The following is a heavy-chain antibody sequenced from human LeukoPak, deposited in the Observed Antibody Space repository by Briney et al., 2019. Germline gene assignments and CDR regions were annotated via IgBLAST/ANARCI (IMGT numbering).Heavy chain of an antibody. Sequence: PGGSLRLSCAASGFTFSSYSMNWVRQAPGKGLEWVSSISSSSSYIYYADSVKGRFTISRDNAKNSQYLQMNSLRAEDTAVYYCASGYYDSSGYWYYYYYMDVWGKGTTVTVSS. CDR2: ISSSSSYI. CDR3: ASGYYDSSGYWYYYYYMDV. D-gene: IGHD3-22*01. J-gene: IGHJ6*03. V-gene: IGHV3-21*01. CDR1: GFTFSSYS.